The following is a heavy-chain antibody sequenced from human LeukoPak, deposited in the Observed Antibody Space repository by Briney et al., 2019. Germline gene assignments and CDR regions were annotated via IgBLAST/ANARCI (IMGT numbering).Heavy chain of an antibody. Sequence: GASVKVSCKASGYTFTGYYMHWVRQAPGQGLEWMGWINPNSGGTNYAQKFQGRVTMTRDTSISTAYMELSRLRSDDTAVYYCASIGAHYYDSSGYYVLDYWGQGTLVTVSS. CDR1: GYTFTGYY. D-gene: IGHD3-22*01. V-gene: IGHV1-2*02. CDR2: INPNSGGT. J-gene: IGHJ4*02. CDR3: ASIGAHYYDSSGYYVLDY.